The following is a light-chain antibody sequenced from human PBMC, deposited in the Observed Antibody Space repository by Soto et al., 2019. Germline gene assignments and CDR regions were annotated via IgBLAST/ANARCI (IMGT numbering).Light chain of an antibody. CDR2: VSC. V-gene: IGKV1-39*01. Sequence: DIQMNQSPSSLSASVGDRVTVTCRASQSINSNLNWFQQKPGKAPNLLIYVSCKVQSGAQARFSGSESRADFTHAISNLQPEDFATYIRQHSYSAPYTLGLGTKLEI. CDR3: QHSYSAPYT. J-gene: IGKJ2*01. CDR1: QSINSN.